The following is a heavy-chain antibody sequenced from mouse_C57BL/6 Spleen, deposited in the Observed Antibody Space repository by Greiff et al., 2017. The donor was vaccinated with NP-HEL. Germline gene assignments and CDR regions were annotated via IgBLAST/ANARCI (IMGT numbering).Heavy chain of an antibody. V-gene: IGHV1-80*01. J-gene: IGHJ3*01. Sequence: VKLVESGAELVKPGASVKISCKASGYAFSSYWMNWVKQRPGKGLEWIGQIYPGDGDTNYNGTFKGKATLTADKSSSTAYMQLSSLTSEDSAVYFCARPAGTAWFAYWGQGTLVTVSA. CDR2: IYPGDGDT. CDR1: GYAFSSYW. CDR3: ARPAGTAWFAY. D-gene: IGHD4-1*01.